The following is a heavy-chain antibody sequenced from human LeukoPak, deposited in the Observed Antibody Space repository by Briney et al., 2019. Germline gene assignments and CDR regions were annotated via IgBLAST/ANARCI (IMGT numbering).Heavy chain of an antibody. Sequence: SETLSLTCTVSGGSISSYYWSWIRQPAGKGLEWIGRIYTSGSTNYNPSLKSRVTMSVDTSKNQFSLKLSSVTAADTAVYYCARDLGHSGYALAFDIWGQGTMVTVSS. CDR1: GGSISSYY. CDR3: ARDLGHSGYALAFDI. V-gene: IGHV4-4*07. J-gene: IGHJ3*02. CDR2: IYTSGST. D-gene: IGHD5-12*01.